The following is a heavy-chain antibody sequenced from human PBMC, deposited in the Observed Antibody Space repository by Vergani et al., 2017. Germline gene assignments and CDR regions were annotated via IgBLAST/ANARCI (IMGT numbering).Heavy chain of an antibody. J-gene: IGHJ4*02. D-gene: IGHD6-13*01. CDR2: IIPIFGTA. V-gene: IGHV1-69*01. CDR3: ARXTLVPNSYDPTRPVNFDY. CDR1: GGTFSSYA. Sequence: QVQLVQSGAEVKKPGSSVKVSCKASGGTFSSYAISWVRQAPGQGLEWMGGIIPIFGTATYAQKFQGRVTITADESTSTAYMELSSLRSEDTAVYYCARXTLVPNSYDPTRPVNFDYWGQGTLVTVSS.